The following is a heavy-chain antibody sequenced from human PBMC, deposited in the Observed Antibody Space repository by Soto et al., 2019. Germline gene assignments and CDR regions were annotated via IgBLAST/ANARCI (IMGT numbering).Heavy chain of an antibody. J-gene: IGHJ4*02. CDR3: ARASAGTTYDVSNYFDY. D-gene: IGHD1-7*01. CDR1: GGSISSGGYS. V-gene: IGHV4-30-2*01. Sequence: SETLSLTCAVSGGSISSGGYSWSWIRQPPGKGLEWIGYIYHSGSTYYNPSLKSRVTISVDRSKNQFSLKLSSVTAADTAVYYCARASAGTTYDVSNYFDYWGQGTLVTVSS. CDR2: IYHSGST.